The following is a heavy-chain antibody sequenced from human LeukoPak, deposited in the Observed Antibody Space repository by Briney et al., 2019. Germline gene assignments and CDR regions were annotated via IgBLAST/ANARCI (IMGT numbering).Heavy chain of an antibody. CDR2: IWYDGSNK. J-gene: IGHJ4*02. CDR1: GFTFSSYG. CDR3: VRDLYGSGRYQRDY. D-gene: IGHD3-10*01. V-gene: IGHV3-33*01. Sequence: PGGSLRLSCAASGFTFSSYGMHWVRQAPGKGLEWVAVIWYDGSNKYYADSVKGRFTISRDNSKNTLYLQMNSLRAEDTAVYYCVRDLYGSGRYQRDYWGQGTLVTVSS.